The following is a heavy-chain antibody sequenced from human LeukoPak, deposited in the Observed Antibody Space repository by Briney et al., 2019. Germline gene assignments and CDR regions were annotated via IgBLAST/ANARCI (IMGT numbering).Heavy chain of an antibody. D-gene: IGHD5-18*01. CDR1: GGTFSSYA. CDR3: ARGHPNRYSYGFSDY. J-gene: IGHJ4*02. V-gene: IGHV1-69*13. CDR2: IIPIFGTA. Sequence: ASVQVSCKASGGTFSSYAISWVRPAPGQGLEWMGGIIPIFGTANYAQKFQGRVTITADESTSTAYMELSSLRSEDTAVYYCARGHPNRYSYGFSDYWGQGTLVTVSS.